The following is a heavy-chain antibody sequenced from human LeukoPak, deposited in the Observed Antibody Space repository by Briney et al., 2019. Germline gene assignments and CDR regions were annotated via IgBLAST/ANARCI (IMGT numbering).Heavy chain of an antibody. J-gene: IGHJ4*02. CDR2: INSDGSST. CDR3: ARDLSYSSSWYGTDYFDC. D-gene: IGHD6-13*01. Sequence: PGGSLRLSCAASGFTFSSYWMHWVRQAPGKGLVWVSRINSDGSSTSYADSVKGRFTISRDNAKNTLYLQMNSLRAEDTAVYYCARDLSYSSSWYGTDYFDCWGQGTLVTVSS. CDR1: GFTFSSYW. V-gene: IGHV3-74*01.